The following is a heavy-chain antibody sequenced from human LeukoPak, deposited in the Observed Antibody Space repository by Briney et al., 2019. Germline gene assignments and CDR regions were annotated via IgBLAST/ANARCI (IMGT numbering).Heavy chain of an antibody. Sequence: SETLSLTCTVSGGSISSYYWSWIRQPPGKGLEWIGYISYSGSTNYNPSLKSRVTMSVDTSKNQISLKLSSVTAADTAVSYCARGMGGPDYWGQGTLVTVSS. CDR1: GGSISSYY. D-gene: IGHD2-15*01. V-gene: IGHV4-59*01. CDR2: ISYSGST. CDR3: ARGMGGPDY. J-gene: IGHJ4*02.